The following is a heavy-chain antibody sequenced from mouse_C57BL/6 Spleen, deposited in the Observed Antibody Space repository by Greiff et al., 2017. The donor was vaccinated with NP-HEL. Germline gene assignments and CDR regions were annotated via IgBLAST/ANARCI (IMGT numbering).Heavy chain of an antibody. D-gene: IGHD1-1*01. V-gene: IGHV1-69*01. J-gene: IGHJ4*01. Sequence: QVQLQQPGAELVMPGASVKLSCKASGYTFTSYWMHWVKQRPGQGLEWIGEIDPSDSYTNYNQKFKGKSTLTVDKSSSTAYMQLSSLTSEDSAVYYGARRAYYCGSGGAMDYWGQGTSVTVS. CDR3: ARRAYYCGSGGAMDY. CDR2: IDPSDSYT. CDR1: GYTFTSYW.